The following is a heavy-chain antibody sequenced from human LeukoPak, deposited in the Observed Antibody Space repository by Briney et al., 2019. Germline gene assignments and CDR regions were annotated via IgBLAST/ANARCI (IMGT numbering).Heavy chain of an antibody. CDR1: GGSFSGYY. V-gene: IGHV4-34*01. J-gene: IGHJ4*02. Sequence: PSETLSLTCAVYGGSFSGYYWSWIRQPPGKELEWIGEINHSGSTNYNPSLKSRVTISVDTSKNQFSLKLSSVTAADTAVYYCARGRRGVIDYWGQGTLVTVSS. CDR3: ARGRRGVIDY. D-gene: IGHD1-26*01. CDR2: INHSGST.